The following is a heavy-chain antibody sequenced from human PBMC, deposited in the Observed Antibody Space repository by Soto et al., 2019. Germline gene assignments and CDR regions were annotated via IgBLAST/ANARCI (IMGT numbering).Heavy chain of an antibody. CDR2: IYYSGST. Sequence: SETLSLTCTVSGGSISSYYWSWIRQPPGEGLEWIGYIYYSGSTNYNPSLKSRVTISIDTSKNHFSLKLSSVTAADTAVYYCARLGSSPTGSHSYKYYMDVWGKGTTVTVSS. V-gene: IGHV4-59*08. CDR1: GGSISSYY. D-gene: IGHD6-6*01. CDR3: ARLGSSPTGSHSYKYYMDV. J-gene: IGHJ6*03.